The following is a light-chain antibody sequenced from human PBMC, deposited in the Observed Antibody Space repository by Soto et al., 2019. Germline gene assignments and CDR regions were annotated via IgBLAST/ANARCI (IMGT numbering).Light chain of an antibody. CDR3: LQSYSTRWT. CDR1: QSISSY. J-gene: IGKJ1*01. Sequence: DIQMTQSPSSLSASVGDRVTITCRASQSISSYLNWYQQKPGKAPKLLIYAASSLQSGVPSRFSGSGSGTDFTLTISSLQPEDFATYYCLQSYSTRWTFGQGTKVDI. CDR2: AAS. V-gene: IGKV1-39*01.